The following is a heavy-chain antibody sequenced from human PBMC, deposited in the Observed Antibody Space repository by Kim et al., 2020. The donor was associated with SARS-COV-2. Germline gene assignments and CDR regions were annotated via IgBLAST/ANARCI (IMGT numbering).Heavy chain of an antibody. V-gene: IGHV7-4-1*02. J-gene: IGHJ6*03. D-gene: IGHD3-3*01. CDR2: INTNTGNP. Sequence: ASVKVSCKASGYTFTSYAMNWVRQAPGQGLEWMGWINTNTGNPTYAQGFTGRFVFSLDTSVSTAYLQISSLKAEDTAVYYCARDPKPYYDFWSGYYGRNYYMDGWGKGTTVTVSS. CDR3: ARDPKPYYDFWSGYYGRNYYMDG. CDR1: GYTFTSYA.